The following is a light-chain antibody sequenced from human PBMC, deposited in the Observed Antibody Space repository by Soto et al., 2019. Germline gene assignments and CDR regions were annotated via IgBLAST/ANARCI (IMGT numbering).Light chain of an antibody. CDR1: SSDVGSYNL. Sequence: QSVLTQPASVSGSPGQSITISCTGTSSDVGSYNLVSWYQHHPGKAPKLMIYDGSNRPSGVSNRFSGSKSGNTASLTISGLQPEDEADYYCSSYTTSNTRQIVFGTGTKVTVL. CDR3: SSYTTSNTRQIV. J-gene: IGLJ1*01. CDR2: DGS. V-gene: IGLV2-14*02.